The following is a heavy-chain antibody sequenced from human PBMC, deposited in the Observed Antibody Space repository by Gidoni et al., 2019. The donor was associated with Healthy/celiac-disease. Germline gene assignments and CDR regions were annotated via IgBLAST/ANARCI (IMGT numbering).Heavy chain of an antibody. Sequence: EVQLVESGGGLVKPGGSLRLSCAASGFTFSSLSMNWVRQAPGKGLEWVSSISSSSSYIYYADSVKGRFTISRDNAKNSLYLQMNSLRAEDTAVYYCARVISPDYGGNTNAFDIWGQGTMVTVSS. CDR2: ISSSSSYI. CDR1: GFTFSSLS. V-gene: IGHV3-21*01. J-gene: IGHJ3*02. D-gene: IGHD4-17*01. CDR3: ARVISPDYGGNTNAFDI.